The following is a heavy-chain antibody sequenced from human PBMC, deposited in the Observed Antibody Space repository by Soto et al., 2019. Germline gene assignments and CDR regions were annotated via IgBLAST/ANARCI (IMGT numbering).Heavy chain of an antibody. CDR2: IIPIFGTA. J-gene: IGHJ4*02. V-gene: IGHV1-69*06. CDR3: GADRVVVADTPDYYFEC. D-gene: IGHD2-15*01. Sequence: SVEVSCKASGGSFSIYAISWVRQAPGQGXXWMGWIIPIFGTANYAQKFQGKVTITADKSTSTDYMALSSLRSEHTYVYYCGADRVVVADTPDYYFECWGQGTPVTVSS. CDR1: GGSFSIYA.